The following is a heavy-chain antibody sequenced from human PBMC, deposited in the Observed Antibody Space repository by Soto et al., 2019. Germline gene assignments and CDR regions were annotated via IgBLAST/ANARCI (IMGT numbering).Heavy chain of an antibody. Sequence: ASVKVSCKASGYTLTRYSIHWVRQAPGQRLEWMGWINAGNGNTKFSQKFQGRVTITRDTSVSTAYMELRGLRSEDTAVYYCAILGTYYFDNSDNYFDFWGQGTLVTVSS. CDR2: INAGNGNT. CDR1: GYTLTRYS. J-gene: IGHJ4*02. CDR3: AILGTYYFDNSDNYFDF. V-gene: IGHV1-3*01. D-gene: IGHD3-22*01.